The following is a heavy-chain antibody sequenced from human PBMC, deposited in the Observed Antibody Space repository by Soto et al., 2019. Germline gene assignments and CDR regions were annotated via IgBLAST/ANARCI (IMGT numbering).Heavy chain of an antibody. Sequence: EVQLVESGGGLIQPGGSLRLSCAASGFTVSSNYMSWVRQAPGKGLEWVSLIYSGGTTYYADSVKGRFTISRDNSKNTLNLQMNSVRAEDTAVYYCARQQVATPYWYFDLWGHGTLVTVSS. V-gene: IGHV3-53*01. CDR2: IYSGGTT. CDR1: GFTVSSNY. CDR3: ARQQVATPYWYFDL. D-gene: IGHD5-12*01. J-gene: IGHJ2*01.